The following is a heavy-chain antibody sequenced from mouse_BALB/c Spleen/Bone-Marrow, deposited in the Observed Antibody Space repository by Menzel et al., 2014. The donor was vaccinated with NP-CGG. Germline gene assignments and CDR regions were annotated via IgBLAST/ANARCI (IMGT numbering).Heavy chain of an antibody. CDR1: GYTFTTYP. J-gene: IGHJ2*01. CDR2: INPSSGFT. CDR3: TRRAAYYFDY. Sequence: CGAELARPGASVKMSCKASGYTFTTYPMNWVKQRPGQGLEWIAYINPSSGFTNYNQKFKDKATLTADKSSSTAYMQLSSLTSEDSAVCYCTRRAAYYFDYWGQGTALTVSS. D-gene: IGHD3-3*01. V-gene: IGHV1-4*01.